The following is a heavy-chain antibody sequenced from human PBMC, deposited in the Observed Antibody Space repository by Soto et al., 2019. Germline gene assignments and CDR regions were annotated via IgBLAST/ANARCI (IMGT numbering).Heavy chain of an antibody. V-gene: IGHV1-69*01. CDR2: IIPIFGTA. D-gene: IGHD1-7*01. CDR1: GGTFSSYA. Sequence: QVQLVQSGAEVNKPGSSVKVSCKASGGTFSSYAISWVRQAPGQGLEWMGGIIPIFGTANYAQKFQGRVTITADESTSTAYMELSSLRSEDTAVYYCARAGRRSWNYPFDYWGQGTLVTVSS. CDR3: ARAGRRSWNYPFDY. J-gene: IGHJ4*02.